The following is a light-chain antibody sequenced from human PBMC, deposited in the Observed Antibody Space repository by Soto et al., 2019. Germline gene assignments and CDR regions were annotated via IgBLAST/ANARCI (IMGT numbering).Light chain of an antibody. CDR2: EVS. V-gene: IGLV2-14*01. J-gene: IGLJ2*01. Sequence: QSALTQPASVSGSPGQSITISCTGTSSDVGGYNYVSWYQQHPGKAPKFLIYEVSNRPSGISNRFSGSKSGNTASLTISGLQAEDEADYYCSSYTSSRTLVFGGGTKVTVL. CDR3: SSYTSSRTLV. CDR1: SSDVGGYNY.